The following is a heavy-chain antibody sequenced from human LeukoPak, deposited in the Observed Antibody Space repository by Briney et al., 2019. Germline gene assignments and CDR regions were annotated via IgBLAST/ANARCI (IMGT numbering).Heavy chain of an antibody. CDR3: AKDQVATPYYYYYYGMDV. D-gene: IGHD5-12*01. CDR1: GFTFSSYA. CDR2: ISGSGVST. V-gene: IGHV3-23*01. Sequence: PGGSLRLSCAASGFTFSSYAMSWVRQAPGKGLEWFSAISGSGVSTYYADSVKGRFTIYRDNSKNTLYMQMNSLRAEETAVYYCAKDQVATPYYYYYYGMDVWGQGTTVTVSS. J-gene: IGHJ6*02.